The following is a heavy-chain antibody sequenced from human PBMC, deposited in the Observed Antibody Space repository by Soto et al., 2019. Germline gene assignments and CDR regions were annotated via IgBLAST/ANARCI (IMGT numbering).Heavy chain of an antibody. CDR1: GYTFSSLG. V-gene: IGHV1-18*01. J-gene: IGHJ4*02. CDR3: ARDLYGSGSYYTNY. Sequence: ASVKVSCKTSGYTFSSLGISWVRQAPGQGLEWMGWISPYKSNTYYAQRLQGRVTMTTDTSTSTAYMELRSLRSDDTSVYFCARDLYGSGSYYTNYWGQGTLVTVSS. D-gene: IGHD3-10*01. CDR2: ISPYKSNT.